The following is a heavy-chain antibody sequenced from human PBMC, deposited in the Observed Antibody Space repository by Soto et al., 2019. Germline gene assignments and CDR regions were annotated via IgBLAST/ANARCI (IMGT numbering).Heavy chain of an antibody. CDR2: ISAYNGST. Sequence: GASVKVSCKASGYTFTSYGISWVRQAPGQGLEWMGWISAYNGSTNYAQKLQGRVTMTTDTSTSTAYMELRSLRSDDTAVYYCARVSHYCSGGSCYSSYFDYWGQGTLVTVSS. J-gene: IGHJ4*02. CDR1: GYTFTSYG. CDR3: ARVSHYCSGGSCYSSYFDY. D-gene: IGHD2-15*01. V-gene: IGHV1-18*01.